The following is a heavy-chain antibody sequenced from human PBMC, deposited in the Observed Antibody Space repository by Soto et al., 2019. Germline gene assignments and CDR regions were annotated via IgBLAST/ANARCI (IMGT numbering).Heavy chain of an antibody. Sequence: GGSLRLSCAAAGFTFSDHYMSWIRQAPGKGLEWLSYISSSGGSLYSADSVKGRFTISRDNAKNSLYLQMNSLRAEDTAVYYCATLSSGWYYTSFDLWGRGTLVTVS. J-gene: IGHJ2*01. CDR3: ATLSSGWYYTSFDL. D-gene: IGHD6-13*01. CDR2: ISSSGGSL. V-gene: IGHV3-11*01. CDR1: GFTFSDHY.